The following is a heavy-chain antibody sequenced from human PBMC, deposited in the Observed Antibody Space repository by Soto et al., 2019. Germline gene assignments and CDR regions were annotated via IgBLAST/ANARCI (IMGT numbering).Heavy chain of an antibody. J-gene: IGHJ6*02. CDR1: GGSFSSESFI. V-gene: IGHV4-31*03. CDR3: AKEMCSITSCPYYYYYGMDV. Sequence: SETLSLTCSVSGGSFSSESFIWSWVRQFPGKGLEGIGYINYSGTTYYNPSLRSRITMSVDTSKNQSSMNLSSVTAADTAVYYWAKEMCSITSCPYYYYYGMDVWGQGTTVTVSS. D-gene: IGHD2-2*01. CDR2: INYSGTT.